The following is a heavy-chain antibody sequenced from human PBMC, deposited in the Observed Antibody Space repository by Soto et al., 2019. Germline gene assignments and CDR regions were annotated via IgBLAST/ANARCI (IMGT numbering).Heavy chain of an antibody. CDR3: TKSRRSVLMVYGFGGMDV. CDR1: GFSVSDYA. CDR2: ISGSGDGT. J-gene: IGHJ6*02. D-gene: IGHD2-8*01. V-gene: IGHV3-23*01. Sequence: GGSLRLSCAASGFSVSDYAMSWVRQAPGKGLEWVSSISGSGDGTYYGDSVKGRFTLSRDTSQKTLYLQMNNLRGEDTAVYFCTKSRRSVLMVYGFGGMDVWGRGTTVTVSS.